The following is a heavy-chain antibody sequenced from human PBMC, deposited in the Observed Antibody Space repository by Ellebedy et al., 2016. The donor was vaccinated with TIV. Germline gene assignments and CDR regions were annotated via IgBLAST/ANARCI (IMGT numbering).Heavy chain of an antibody. J-gene: IGHJ5*02. CDR1: GGSFSGYY. Sequence: SETLSLTXAVYGGSFSGYYWSWIRQPPGKGLEWIGEINHSGSTNYNPSLKSRVTISVDTSKNQFSLKLSSVTAADTAVYYCARSLPSLGGTYQPWGQGTLVTVSS. V-gene: IGHV4-34*01. D-gene: IGHD3-16*01. CDR2: INHSGST. CDR3: ARSLPSLGGTYQP.